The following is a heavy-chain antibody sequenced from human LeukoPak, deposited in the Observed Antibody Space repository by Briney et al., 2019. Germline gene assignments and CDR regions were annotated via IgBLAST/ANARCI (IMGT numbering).Heavy chain of an antibody. V-gene: IGHV5-51*01. D-gene: IGHD3-22*01. J-gene: IGHJ4*02. Sequence: GESLKISCKGSGYSFTSYWIGWVRQMPGKGLEWMAIIYPGDSDTRYSPSFQGQVTISADKSISTAYLQWSSLKASDTAMYYCARGLRYYYDSSGYETFDYWGQGTLVTVSS. CDR2: IYPGDSDT. CDR1: GYSFTSYW. CDR3: ARGLRYYYDSSGYETFDY.